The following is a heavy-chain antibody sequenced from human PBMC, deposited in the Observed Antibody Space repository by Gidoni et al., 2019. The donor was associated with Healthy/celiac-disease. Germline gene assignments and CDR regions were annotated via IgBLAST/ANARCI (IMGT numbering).Heavy chain of an antibody. CDR3: ARCADEYSSGWAYYYYGMDV. J-gene: IGHJ6*02. Sequence: QVQLVEPGGGLVKPGWSLKPSCAASVFPFRDYYLTWIRQAPGKGLESVSYMSSSGSTIYYADSVKSRFTISRDNAKNSLYLQMNSLRAEDTAVYYCARCADEYSSGWAYYYYGMDVWGQGTTVTVSS. D-gene: IGHD6-19*01. CDR1: VFPFRDYY. CDR2: MSSSGSTI. V-gene: IGHV3-11*04.